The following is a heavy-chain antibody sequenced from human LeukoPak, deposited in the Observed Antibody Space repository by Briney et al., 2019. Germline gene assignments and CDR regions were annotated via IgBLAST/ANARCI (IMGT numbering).Heavy chain of an antibody. J-gene: IGHJ4*02. CDR3: ARGRSAGFGSADY. CDR2: ISWNSGSI. Sequence: PGRSLRLSCAASGFTFDDYAMHWVRQAPGKGLEWVSGISWNSGSIGYADSVKGRFTISRDNAKNSLYLQMNSLRSEDTAVYYCARGRSAGFGSADYWGQGTLVTVSS. D-gene: IGHD3-10*01. CDR1: GFTFDDYA. V-gene: IGHV3-9*01.